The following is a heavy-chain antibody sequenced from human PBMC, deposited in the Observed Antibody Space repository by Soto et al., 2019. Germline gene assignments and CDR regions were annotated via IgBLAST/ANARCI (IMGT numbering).Heavy chain of an antibody. CDR1: GFTFSSYG. J-gene: IGHJ6*02. D-gene: IGHD6-19*01. CDR3: AREEIDKSWSSGFYYYYYGMDV. V-gene: IGHV3-33*01. CDR2: IWYDGSNK. Sequence: QVQLVESGGGVVQPGRSLRLSCAASGFTFSSYGMHWVRQAPGKGLEWVAVIWYDGSNKYYADSVKGRFTISRDNSKNTLYLQMNSLRAEDTAVYYCAREEIDKSWSSGFYYYYYGMDVWGQGTTVTVSS.